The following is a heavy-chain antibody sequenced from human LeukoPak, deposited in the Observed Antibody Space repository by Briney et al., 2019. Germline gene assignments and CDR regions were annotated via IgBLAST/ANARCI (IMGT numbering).Heavy chain of an antibody. Sequence: SETLSLTCAVYGGSFSGYYWSWIRQPPGKGLEWIGEINHSGSTNYNPSLKSRVTISVDTSKNQFSLKLSSVTAADTAVYYCARGQYYYDSSGYYYWGQGTLVTVSS. D-gene: IGHD3-22*01. V-gene: IGHV4-34*01. J-gene: IGHJ4*02. CDR1: GGSFSGYY. CDR2: INHSGST. CDR3: ARGQYYYDSSGYYY.